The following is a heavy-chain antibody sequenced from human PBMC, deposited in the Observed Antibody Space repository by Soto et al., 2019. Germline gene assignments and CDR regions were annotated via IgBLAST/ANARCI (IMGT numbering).Heavy chain of an antibody. Sequence: QVQLQESGPGLVRPSGTVSLTCAVSGGSISSTNWWSWVRQPPGKGLEWIGEIYHSGSTNYNPSLKSRVTTSVDKSKNQFSLRLSSVTAADTAVYYCAKLRGSTTVTVYDYWGQGTLVSVSS. V-gene: IGHV4-4*02. CDR1: GGSISSTNW. J-gene: IGHJ4*02. CDR2: IYHSGST. D-gene: IGHD4-17*01. CDR3: AKLRGSTTVTVYDY.